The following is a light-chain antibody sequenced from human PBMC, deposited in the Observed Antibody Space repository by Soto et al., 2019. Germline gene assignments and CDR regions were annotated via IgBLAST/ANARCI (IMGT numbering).Light chain of an antibody. V-gene: IGKV3-11*01. Sequence: EIVLTQSPATLSLSPGERATLSCRASQSVSRHLAWYQQKPGQTPRLLIYDASIRATGIPARFSGSGSGTDFTLTISSLEPEDVAVYFCQQRTNGYTFGHGTKLEIK. CDR3: QQRTNGYT. J-gene: IGKJ2*01. CDR2: DAS. CDR1: QSVSRH.